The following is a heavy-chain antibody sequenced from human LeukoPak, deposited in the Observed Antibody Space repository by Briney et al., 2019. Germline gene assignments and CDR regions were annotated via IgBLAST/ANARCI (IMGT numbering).Heavy chain of an antibody. Sequence: SWNRNPIDYADSVKGRFTISRDNAKKSLFLQMNSLRPEDTAFYYCVKEGGVAATGPFDYWGQGILVTVSS. CDR2: SWNRNPI. D-gene: IGHD6-13*01. CDR3: VKEGGVAATGPFDY. J-gene: IGHJ4*02. V-gene: IGHV3-9*01.